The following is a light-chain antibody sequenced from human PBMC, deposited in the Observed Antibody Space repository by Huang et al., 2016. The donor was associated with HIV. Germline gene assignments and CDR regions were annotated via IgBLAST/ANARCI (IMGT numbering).Light chain of an antibody. Sequence: EIVLTQSPATLSLSPGERATLPCRASQSVSSSLAWYQQKPGQSPRLLLYEASNRATGSPARFSGSGSGTDFTLTISSLEPEDFAVYYCQQRSNWPLTFGGGTKVDIK. CDR3: QQRSNWPLT. V-gene: IGKV3-11*01. CDR2: EAS. CDR1: QSVSSS. J-gene: IGKJ4*01.